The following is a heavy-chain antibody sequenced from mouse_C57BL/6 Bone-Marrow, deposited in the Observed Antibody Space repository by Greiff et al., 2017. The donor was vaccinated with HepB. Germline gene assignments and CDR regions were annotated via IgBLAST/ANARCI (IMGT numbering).Heavy chain of an antibody. CDR2: IDPNSGGT. CDR3: ARDTTVVAYYAMDY. J-gene: IGHJ4*01. D-gene: IGHD1-1*01. Sequence: QVQLQQPGAELVKPGASVKLSCKASGYTFTSYWMRWVKQRPGRGLEWIGRIDPNSGGTKYNEKFKSKATLTVDKPSSTAYMQLSSLTSEDSAVYYCARDTTVVAYYAMDYWGQGTSVTVSS. V-gene: IGHV1-72*01. CDR1: GYTFTSYW.